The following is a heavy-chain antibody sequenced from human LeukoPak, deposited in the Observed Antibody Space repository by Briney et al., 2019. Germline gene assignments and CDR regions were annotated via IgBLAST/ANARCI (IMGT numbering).Heavy chain of an antibody. Sequence: PGGSLRLSCEGSGFTFSNFAMSWVRQAPGKGPEWVSGISASGGKTYYADSVRGRFIISRDSSKNTVFLQMNSLRVEDTALYYCAKDPNGDGVGGLEMWAQGTMVTVSS. CDR1: GFTFSNFA. CDR2: ISASGGKT. V-gene: IGHV3-23*01. CDR3: AKDPNGDGVGGLEM. J-gene: IGHJ3*02. D-gene: IGHD4-17*01.